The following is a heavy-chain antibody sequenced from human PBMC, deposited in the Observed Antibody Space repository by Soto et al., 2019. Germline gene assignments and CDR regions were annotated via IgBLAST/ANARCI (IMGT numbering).Heavy chain of an antibody. D-gene: IGHD3-3*01. J-gene: IGHJ6*03. CDR2: IKQDGSEK. CDR3: TRAVRNYDFWSGYYLTPKSYYYCSYVDV. V-gene: IGHV3-7*01. Sequence: GGSLRLSCAASGFTFSSYWMSWVRQAPGKGLEWVANIKQDGSEKYYVDSVKGRFTISRDNAKNSLYLQMNSLRAEDTAVYYWTRAVRNYDFWSGYYLTPKSYYYCSYVDVWGKGTTVTVSS. CDR1: GFTFSSYW.